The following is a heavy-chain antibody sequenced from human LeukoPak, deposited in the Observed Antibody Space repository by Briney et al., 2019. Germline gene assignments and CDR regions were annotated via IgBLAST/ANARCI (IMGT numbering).Heavy chain of an antibody. CDR3: ARTYTAMVPYYFDY. D-gene: IGHD5-18*01. CDR2: IDWDDDK. V-gene: IGHV2-70*11. CDR1: GFSLRTSGMC. Sequence: SGPTLLHPTQTLTLTCTFSGFSLRTSGMCVRWIRQPPVKALEWLARIDWDDDKYYSTSPKTRLTISKDTSKNQVVLTMTNMDPVDTATYYCARTYTAMVPYYFDYWGQGTLVTVSS. J-gene: IGHJ4*02.